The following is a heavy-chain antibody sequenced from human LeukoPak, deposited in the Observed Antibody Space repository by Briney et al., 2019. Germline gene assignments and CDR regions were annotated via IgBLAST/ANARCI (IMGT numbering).Heavy chain of an antibody. J-gene: IGHJ4*02. CDR1: GFTFSSYA. Sequence: GGSLRLSCAASGFTFSSYAMHGVRQAPGKGVEWVAVISYDGSNKYYADSVKGRFTISRDNSKNTLYLQMNSLRAEDTAVYYCARTPETTSYYYFDYWGQGTLVTVSS. V-gene: IGHV3-30-3*01. CDR3: ARTPETTSYYYFDY. CDR2: ISYDGSNK. D-gene: IGHD1-1*01.